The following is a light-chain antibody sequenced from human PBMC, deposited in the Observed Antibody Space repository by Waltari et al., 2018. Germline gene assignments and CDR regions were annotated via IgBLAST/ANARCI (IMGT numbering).Light chain of an antibody. J-gene: IGLJ2*01. CDR2: EDK. V-gene: IGLV3-21*03. CDR1: NIGRKT. Sequence: YVLTQPHSVSVTPGRTARIPCGGNNIGRKTAHWYKQKPGQAPVLVVYEDKERPSGVPERFSSSNSGNTAPRTISGVAAGDEADYYCQVWDRTGDHVIFGGGTKLTVL. CDR3: QVWDRTGDHVI.